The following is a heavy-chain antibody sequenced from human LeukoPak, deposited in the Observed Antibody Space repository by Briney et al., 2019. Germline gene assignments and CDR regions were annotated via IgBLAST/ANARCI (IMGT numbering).Heavy chain of an antibody. V-gene: IGHV1-69*04. CDR2: IIPILGIA. D-gene: IGHD3-22*01. Sequence: SVKVSCKASGGTFSSYTISWVRQAPGQGLEWMGRIIPILGIANYAQKFQGRVTITADTSASTAYMELSSLRSEDTAVYYCARDADSSGYLYYFDYWGQGTLVTVSS. CDR3: ARDADSSGYLYYFDY. CDR1: GGTFSSYT. J-gene: IGHJ4*02.